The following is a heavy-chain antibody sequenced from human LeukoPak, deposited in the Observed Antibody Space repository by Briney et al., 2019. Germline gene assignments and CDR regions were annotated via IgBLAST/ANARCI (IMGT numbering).Heavy chain of an antibody. J-gene: IGHJ4*02. CDR2: ISGSGDST. D-gene: IGHD6-13*01. V-gene: IGHV3-23*01. CDR3: AKPRSGIAAPGTPLGY. CDR1: GFTFSSYA. Sequence: GGSLRLSCAASGFTFSSYAMNWVRQAPGKGLEWVSVISGSGDSTYYADSVKGRFTISIDNSKNTVYLQMNSLRADDTAVYYCAKPRSGIAAPGTPLGYWGQGTLVTVSS.